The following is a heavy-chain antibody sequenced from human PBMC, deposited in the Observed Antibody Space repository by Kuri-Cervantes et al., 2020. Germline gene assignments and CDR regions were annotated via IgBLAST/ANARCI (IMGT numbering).Heavy chain of an antibody. Sequence: SVKVSCKASGGTFSSYVINWVRQAPGQGLEWMGGIIPIFGTANYAQKFQGRVTITADESTTTAYMELSSLRSEDTAVYYCARDLFPPGGGSYRTDAFDIWGQGTMVTVSS. J-gene: IGHJ3*02. CDR2: IIPIFGTA. CDR1: GGTFSSYV. D-gene: IGHD1-26*01. CDR3: ARDLFPPGGGSYRTDAFDI. V-gene: IGHV1-69*13.